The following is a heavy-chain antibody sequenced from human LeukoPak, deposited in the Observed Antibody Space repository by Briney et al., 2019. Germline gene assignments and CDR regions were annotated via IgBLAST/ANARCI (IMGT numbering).Heavy chain of an antibody. CDR1: GDSVSSNSAT. V-gene: IGHV6-1*01. Sequence: SQTLSLTCAISGDSVSSNSATWNWIRQSPSRGLEWLGRTYYRSKWYKDYAVSVKSRITINSDTSKNQFSLQPNSVTPEDTAVYYCARAPGGDDAFDIWGQGTMVTVSS. J-gene: IGHJ3*02. CDR2: TYYRSKWYK. D-gene: IGHD7-27*01. CDR3: ARAPGGDDAFDI.